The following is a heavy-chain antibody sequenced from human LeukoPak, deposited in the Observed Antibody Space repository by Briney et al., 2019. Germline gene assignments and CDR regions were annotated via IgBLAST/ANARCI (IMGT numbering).Heavy chain of an antibody. J-gene: IGHJ3*02. CDR1: DFLFSSYA. Sequence: GGSLRLSCAASDFLFSSYAMSWVRQAPGKGLEWVSVIGASGSSAYADSVKGRFTISRDNSKTTLYLQMNSLRADDTAVYYCARGLSSVNDAFDIWGQGTMVTVSS. CDR2: IGASGSSA. V-gene: IGHV3-23*01. CDR3: ARGLSSVNDAFDI. D-gene: IGHD3-10*01.